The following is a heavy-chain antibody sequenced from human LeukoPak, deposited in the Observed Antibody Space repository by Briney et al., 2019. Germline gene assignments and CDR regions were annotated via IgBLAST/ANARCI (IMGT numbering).Heavy chain of an antibody. CDR1: GFTFNNYA. Sequence: PGGSLTLSCVASGFTFNNYAMHWVRQAPGRGLEWVSTINGNGAATYYADSFKGRFLISRDDSKSTVYLRMNKLRVEDSGLYYCTNGLAASGNFLLRDYYYFIDVWGKRTTVIVS. V-gene: IGHV3-23*01. CDR3: TNGLAASGNFLLRDYYYFIDV. D-gene: IGHD1-26*01. J-gene: IGHJ6*03. CDR2: INGNGAAT.